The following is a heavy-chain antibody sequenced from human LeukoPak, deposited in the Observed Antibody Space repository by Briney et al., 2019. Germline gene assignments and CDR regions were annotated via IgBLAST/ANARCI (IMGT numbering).Heavy chain of an antibody. CDR2: IYTGGNT. D-gene: IGHD3-22*01. Sequence: PGGGLRLSCAAPGVTLDSKYLCLVRPAPGEGVGGVSTIYTGGNTYYAASVKGRFTISRDFSKNTVFLHMNSLRAEDTAMYYCARGDDSGYYDYFDYWGQGALVTVSS. J-gene: IGHJ4*02. CDR3: ARGDDSGYYDYFDY. V-gene: IGHV3-53*01. CDR1: GVTLDSKY.